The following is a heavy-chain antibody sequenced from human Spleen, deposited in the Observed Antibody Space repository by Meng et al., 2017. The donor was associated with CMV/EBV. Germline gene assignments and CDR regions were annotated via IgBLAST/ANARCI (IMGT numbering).Heavy chain of an antibody. CDR2: IYYRGNT. CDR3: SRDYCGGDCYSLGH. D-gene: IGHD2-21*01. CDR1: GGSISSYY. Sequence: SETLSLTCTVSGGSISSYYWSWIRQPPGKGLEWIGYIYYRGNTNYNPSLKSRVTMSVDTSRNQFSLTLSSVIAADTAVYYCSRDYCGGDCYSLGHWGQGSLVTVSS. V-gene: IGHV4-59*01. J-gene: IGHJ1*01.